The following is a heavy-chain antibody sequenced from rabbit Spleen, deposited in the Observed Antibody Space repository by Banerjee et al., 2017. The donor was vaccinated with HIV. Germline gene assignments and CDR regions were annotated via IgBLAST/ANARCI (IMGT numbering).Heavy chain of an antibody. V-gene: IGHV1S45*01. Sequence: QQQLEESGGGLVKPGGTLTLTCTVSGFSFSGSAWICWVRQAPGKGLEWIGYIYTGNGDTYYASWAKGRFTVSKTSTTTVTLQMTSLTAADTATYFCARRTLYSNYGYAYFNLWGPGTLVTVS. CDR3: ARRTLYSNYGYAYFNL. CDR2: IYTGNGDT. D-gene: IGHD6-1*01. J-gene: IGHJ4*01. CDR1: GFSFSGSAW.